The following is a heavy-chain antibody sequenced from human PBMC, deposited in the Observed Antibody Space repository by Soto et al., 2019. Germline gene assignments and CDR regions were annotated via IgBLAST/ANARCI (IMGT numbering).Heavy chain of an antibody. J-gene: IGHJ3*02. CDR2: IYHSGST. Sequence: SETLSLTCAVSGGSISSGGYSWSWIRQPPGKGLEWIGYIYHSGSTYYNPSLKSRVTISVDRSKNQFSLKLSSVTAADTAVYYCARAHGSGWGAFDIWGQGAMVTVSS. CDR3: ARAHGSGWGAFDI. CDR1: GGSISSGGYS. V-gene: IGHV4-30-2*01. D-gene: IGHD3-10*01.